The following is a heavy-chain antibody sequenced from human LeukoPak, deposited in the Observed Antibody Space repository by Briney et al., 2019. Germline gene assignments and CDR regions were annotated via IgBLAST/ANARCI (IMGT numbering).Heavy chain of an antibody. Sequence: GRSLRLSCAASGFTFSSYGMHWVRQAPGKGLEWVAVIWYDGSNKYYADSVKGRFTISRDNSKNTLYLQMNSLRAEDTAVYYCARSDRQWLANWFDPWGQGTLVTVSS. V-gene: IGHV3-33*01. CDR1: GFTFSSYG. CDR3: ARSDRQWLANWFDP. CDR2: IWYDGSNK. J-gene: IGHJ5*02. D-gene: IGHD6-19*01.